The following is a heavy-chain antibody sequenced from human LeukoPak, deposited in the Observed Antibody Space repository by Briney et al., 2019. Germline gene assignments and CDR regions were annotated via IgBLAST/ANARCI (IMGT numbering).Heavy chain of an antibody. Sequence: SETLSLTCAVYGGSFSGYYWSWIRQPPGKGLEWIGEINHSGSTNYNPSLKSRVTISVDTSKNQFSLKLSSVTAADTAVYYCASRYSSSPFGYYYYYMDVWGKGTTVTVSS. CDR2: INHSGST. V-gene: IGHV4-34*01. CDR1: GGSFSGYY. D-gene: IGHD6-6*01. CDR3: ASRYSSSPFGYYYYYMDV. J-gene: IGHJ6*03.